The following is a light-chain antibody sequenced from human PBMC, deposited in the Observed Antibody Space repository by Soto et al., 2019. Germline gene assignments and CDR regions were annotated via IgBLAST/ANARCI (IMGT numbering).Light chain of an antibody. CDR3: QQYGSSPPVT. J-gene: IGKJ2*01. Sequence: EIVLTQSPGTLSLSPGERATLSCRASQSVSSSYLAWYQQKPGQGPRLLIYGASSRATGIPDRFSGSGSGTAFTLTISRLEPEDFAVYYCQQYGSSPPVTFGQGTKLEIK. V-gene: IGKV3-20*01. CDR1: QSVSSSY. CDR2: GAS.